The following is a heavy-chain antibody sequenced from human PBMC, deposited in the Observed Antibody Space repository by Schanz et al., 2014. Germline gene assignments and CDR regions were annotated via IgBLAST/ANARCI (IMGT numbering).Heavy chain of an antibody. CDR3: AKYRYSVFDFDY. V-gene: IGHV3-11*01. D-gene: IGHD3-16*02. CDR2: INGGGETT. CDR1: GFTVSINY. J-gene: IGHJ4*02. Sequence: VQLVESGGGLVQPGGSLRLSCAASGFTVSINYMSWVRQAPGKGLEWVSYINGGGETTYYADSVRGRFTISRDNAKNSLFLQMNSLRAEDTAIYYCAKYRYSVFDFDYWGQGTLVTVSS.